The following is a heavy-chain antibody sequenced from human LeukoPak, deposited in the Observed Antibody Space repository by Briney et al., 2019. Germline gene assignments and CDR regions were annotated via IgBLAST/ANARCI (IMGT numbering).Heavy chain of an antibody. D-gene: IGHD3-10*01. J-gene: IGHJ4*02. CDR1: GFTFDDYA. CDR2: ISWNSGSI. Sequence: PGGSLRLSCAASGFTFDDYAMHWVRQAPGKGLEWVSGISWNSGSIGYADSVKGRFTISRDNAKNSLYLQMNSLRAEDTALYYCAKDLAPRRFGKTQPQDYWGQGTLVTVSS. V-gene: IGHV3-9*01. CDR3: AKDLAPRRFGKTQPQDY.